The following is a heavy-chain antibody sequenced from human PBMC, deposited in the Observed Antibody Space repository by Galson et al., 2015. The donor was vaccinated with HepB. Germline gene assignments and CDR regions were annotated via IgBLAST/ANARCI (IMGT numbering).Heavy chain of an antibody. Sequence: SVKVSCKASGGTFSSYTISWVRQAPGQGLEWMGRIIPILGIANYAQKFQGRVTITADKSTSTAYMELSSLRSDDTAVYYCARETEVLTGTSWFDPWGQGTLVTVSS. CDR3: ARETEVLTGTSWFDP. D-gene: IGHD1-7*01. CDR1: GGTFSSYT. V-gene: IGHV1-69*04. CDR2: IIPILGIA. J-gene: IGHJ5*02.